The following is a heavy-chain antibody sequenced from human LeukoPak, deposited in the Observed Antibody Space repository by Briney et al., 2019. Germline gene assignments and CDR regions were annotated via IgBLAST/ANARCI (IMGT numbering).Heavy chain of an antibody. V-gene: IGHV1-46*01. CDR1: GYTFTNCY. CDR2: INPSGGTT. Sequence: ASVKVSCKASGYTFTNCYIHWVRQAPGQGLEWMGIINPSGGTTSYAQKFQGRLTMTRDASTSTVYMELSSLRSEDTAVYYCARALIYSGYTYYFDYWGQGTLVTVFS. D-gene: IGHD5-12*01. CDR3: ARALIYSGYTYYFDY. J-gene: IGHJ4*02.